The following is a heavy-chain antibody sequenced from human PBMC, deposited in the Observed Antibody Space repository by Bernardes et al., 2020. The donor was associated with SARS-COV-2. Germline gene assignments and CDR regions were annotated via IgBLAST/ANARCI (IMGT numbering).Heavy chain of an antibody. CDR3: ARDEYYFSVDYRLASHGDY. Sequence: ASVKVSCKASGYSFTDFGISWVRQAPGQGPQWMGWISPYYGNTKYAENFQDRVAKSADTSTNKAYMELRSLRSDDTAVYYCARDEYYFSVDYRLASHGDYWGQGTLVTVSS. CDR2: ISPYYGNT. V-gene: IGHV1-18*01. J-gene: IGHJ4*02. D-gene: IGHD3-10*01. CDR1: GYSFTDFG.